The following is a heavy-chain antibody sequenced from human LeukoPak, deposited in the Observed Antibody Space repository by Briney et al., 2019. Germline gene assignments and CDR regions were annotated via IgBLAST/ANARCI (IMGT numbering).Heavy chain of an antibody. CDR3: QATARWYYYYGMDV. Sequence: ASVKVSCKASGYTFTSYYMHWVRQAPGQGLEWMVIINPSGSSTTYAQKFQGRVTMTRDTSTSTVYMELSSLRPEDTAVYYCQATARWYYYYGMDVWGQGTTVTVSS. CDR2: INPSGSST. CDR1: GYTFTSYY. J-gene: IGHJ6*02. V-gene: IGHV1-46*01. D-gene: IGHD6-6*01.